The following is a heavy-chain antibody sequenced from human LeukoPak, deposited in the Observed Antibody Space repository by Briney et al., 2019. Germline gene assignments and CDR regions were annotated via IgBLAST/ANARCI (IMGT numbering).Heavy chain of an antibody. CDR3: ARDGYDRYYYYMDV. D-gene: IGHD5-12*01. Sequence: SETLSLTCTVSGGSISNYYWSWIRQPPGKGLEWIGYIYYSGSTNYNPSLKSRVTISVDTSKNQFSLKLSSVTAADTAAYYSARDGYDRYYYYMDVWGKGTTVTISS. V-gene: IGHV4-59*01. J-gene: IGHJ6*03. CDR1: GGSISNYY. CDR2: IYYSGST.